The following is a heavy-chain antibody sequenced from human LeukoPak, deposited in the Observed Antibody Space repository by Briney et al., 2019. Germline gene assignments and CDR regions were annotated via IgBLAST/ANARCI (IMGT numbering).Heavy chain of an antibody. Sequence: GGSVKVSCKTSGYIFTGYYMHWVRQVPGQGLEWMGWINPNSGETKYAQKFQGRITMTRDTSISTPYMELSRLRSDDTAVYYCGTLLSNAAFDFWGQGTLVTVSS. D-gene: IGHD6-25*01. CDR1: GYIFTGYY. CDR2: INPNSGET. J-gene: IGHJ4*02. V-gene: IGHV1-2*02. CDR3: GTLLSNAAFDF.